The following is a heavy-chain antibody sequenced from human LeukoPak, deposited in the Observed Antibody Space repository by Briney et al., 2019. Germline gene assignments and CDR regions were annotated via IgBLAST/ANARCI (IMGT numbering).Heavy chain of an antibody. CDR2: INHSGST. CDR1: GGSFCGYY. Sequence: SETLSLTCALYGGSFCGYYWSWIRQPPGKGREWIGEINHSGSTNYNPSLKSRVTISVDTSKNQFSLKLSSVTAADTAVYYCASPRGGYSGYAPFDYWGQGTLVTVSS. CDR3: ASPRGGYSGYAPFDY. J-gene: IGHJ4*02. D-gene: IGHD5-12*01. V-gene: IGHV4-34*01.